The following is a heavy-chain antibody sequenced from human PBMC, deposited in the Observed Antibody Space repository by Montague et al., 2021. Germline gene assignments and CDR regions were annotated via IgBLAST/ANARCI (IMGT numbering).Heavy chain of an antibody. CDR2: LYDSGDT. CDR3: ARDVGRYTPVGYFDS. D-gene: IGHD2-2*02. V-gene: IGHV4-59*01. CDR1: SGSISSFS. Sequence: SETLSLTCIVSSGSISSFSWAWIRQAPGKALEWIGHLYDSGDTYYDPSLHSRLTFSLDTSRNQFFLRLTSVTAADTAVYYCARDVGRYTPVGYFDSWGQGTRVIVSS. J-gene: IGHJ4*02.